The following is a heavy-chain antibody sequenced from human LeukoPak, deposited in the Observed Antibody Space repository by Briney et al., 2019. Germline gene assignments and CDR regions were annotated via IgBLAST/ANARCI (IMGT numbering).Heavy chain of an antibody. Sequence: GGSLRLSCVVSGFTVSSCSMNWVREAPGKGLGWVSYISGSSAPRYYADCGKGRLPISRDNAKNSLHLQMNSLRDEDSAVYYCARDPHIAAAGTIFDYWGQGTLVIVSS. CDR3: ARDPHIAAAGTIFDY. D-gene: IGHD6-13*01. V-gene: IGHV3-48*02. CDR1: GFTVSSCS. J-gene: IGHJ4*02. CDR2: ISGSSAPR.